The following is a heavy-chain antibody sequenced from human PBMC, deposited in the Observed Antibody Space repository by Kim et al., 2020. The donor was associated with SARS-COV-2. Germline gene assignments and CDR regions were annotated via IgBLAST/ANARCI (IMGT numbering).Heavy chain of an antibody. Sequence: SETLSLTCDVYGGSFSGYYWTWIRQPPGKGLEWIGEITYSGSTNYNPSLKSRVTISVDTSKDQFSLKLSSVTAADTAVYYCAKGRDAHRDGGPSLDYWGQGALVTVSS. CDR3: AKGRDAHRDGGPSLDY. V-gene: IGHV4-34*01. CDR2: ITYSGST. CDR1: GGSFSGYY. D-gene: IGHD3-16*01. J-gene: IGHJ4*02.